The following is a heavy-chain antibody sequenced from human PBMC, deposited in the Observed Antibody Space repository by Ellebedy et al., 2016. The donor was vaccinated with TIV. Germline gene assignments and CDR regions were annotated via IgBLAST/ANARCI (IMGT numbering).Heavy chain of an antibody. V-gene: IGHV4-31*03. D-gene: IGHD3-9*01. Sequence: MPSETLSLTCTVSGGSISSGDYYWSWIRQHPGTGLEWIGYIYYSGSTYYNPSLKSRVTISVDTSKNQFSLKLSSVTAADTAVYYCARVDYDILTGYPNDAFDIWGQGTMVTVSS. J-gene: IGHJ3*02. CDR2: IYYSGST. CDR1: GGSISSGDYY. CDR3: ARVDYDILTGYPNDAFDI.